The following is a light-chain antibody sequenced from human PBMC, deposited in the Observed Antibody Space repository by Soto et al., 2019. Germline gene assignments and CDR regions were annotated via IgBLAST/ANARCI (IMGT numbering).Light chain of an antibody. Sequence: DIQMTQSPSTLSGSVGDRVTITCRASQTISSWLAWYQQKPGKAPKLLIYKASTLKSGVPSTFSRSGSWTEFTLTTSSLQPDDFATYYCQHYNSYSEAFGQGTKVELK. CDR2: KAS. V-gene: IGKV1-5*03. CDR1: QTISSW. J-gene: IGKJ1*01. CDR3: QHYNSYSEA.